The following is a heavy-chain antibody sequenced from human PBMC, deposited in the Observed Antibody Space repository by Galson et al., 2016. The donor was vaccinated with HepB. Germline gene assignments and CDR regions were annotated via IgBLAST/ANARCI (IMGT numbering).Heavy chain of an antibody. CDR3: TRGDGFWAGWTY. V-gene: IGHV1-46*03. CDR2: LPPRGGRP. D-gene: IGHD3/OR15-3a*01. CDR1: GYTFTTSN. J-gene: IGHJ4*02. Sequence: SVQVSCKASGYTFTTSNIHWVRLAPGQGLEWMGLLPPRGGRPPSAPKFQGRVTLTSDPSTSTVYMQLGSLRSDDTAVYYCTRGDGFWAGWTYWGQGTLVTVSS.